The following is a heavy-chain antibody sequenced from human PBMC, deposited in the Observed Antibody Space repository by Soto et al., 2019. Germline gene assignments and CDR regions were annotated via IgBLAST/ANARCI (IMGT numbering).Heavy chain of an antibody. Sequence: PGGSLRLSCAASGLPFNRNGMHWVRQAPGKGLEWVAVIWYDGSKEYYSDSVKGRFTISRDNSKNMLYLQMNSVRVEDTAVYFCARDRSAGNYFYYGMDGWGQGTTVTVSS. CDR2: IWYDGSKE. J-gene: IGHJ6*02. CDR1: GLPFNRNG. CDR3: ARDRSAGNYFYYGMDG. D-gene: IGHD1-1*01. V-gene: IGHV3-33*01.